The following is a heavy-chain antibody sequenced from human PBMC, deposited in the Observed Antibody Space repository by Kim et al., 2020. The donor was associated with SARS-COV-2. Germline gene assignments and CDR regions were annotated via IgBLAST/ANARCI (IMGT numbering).Heavy chain of an antibody. J-gene: IGHJ5*02. V-gene: IGHV3-74*01. D-gene: IGHD7-27*01. CDR3: VRAWGTNWFDP. CDR2: ISGDGSTT. CDR1: GFTFSNYW. Sequence: GGSLRLSCAASGFTFSNYWMHWVRQAPGKGLVWVSRISGDGSTTTYADSVKGRFTISRDNAKNTLYLQMNSLRAEDTAIYYCVRAWGTNWFDPWGQGTL.